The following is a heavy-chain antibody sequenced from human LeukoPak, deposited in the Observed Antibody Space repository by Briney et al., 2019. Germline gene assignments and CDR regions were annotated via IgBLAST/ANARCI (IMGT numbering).Heavy chain of an antibody. D-gene: IGHD4-17*01. CDR3: ARAPSHYGDYVSG. CDR1: GGTFSSYA. J-gene: IGHJ4*02. V-gene: IGHV1-69*04. CDR2: IIPILGIA. Sequence: GASVKVSCKASGGTFSSYAISWVRQAPGQGLEWMGRIIPILGIANYAQKFQGRVTITADKSTSTAYMELSSLRSEDTAVYYCARAPSHYGDYVSGWGQGTLVTVSS.